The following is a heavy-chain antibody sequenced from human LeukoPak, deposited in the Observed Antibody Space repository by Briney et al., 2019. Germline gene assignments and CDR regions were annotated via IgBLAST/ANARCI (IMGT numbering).Heavy chain of an antibody. Sequence: RGSLRLSCAASGFTFSDYYMSWIRQAPGKGLEWVSYISSSSSYTNYADSVKGRFTISRDNAKNSLYLQMNSLRAEDTAVYYCARDWDESSGYFYPDAFNIWGQGTMVTVSS. J-gene: IGHJ3*02. CDR2: ISSSSSYT. V-gene: IGHV3-11*05. CDR1: GFTFSDYY. D-gene: IGHD3-22*01. CDR3: ARDWDESSGYFYPDAFNI.